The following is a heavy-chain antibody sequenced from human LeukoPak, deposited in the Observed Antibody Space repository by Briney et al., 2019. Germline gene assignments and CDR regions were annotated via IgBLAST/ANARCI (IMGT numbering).Heavy chain of an antibody. V-gene: IGHV3-48*01. CDR3: ARHGRYCSSTSCYTY. J-gene: IGHJ4*02. Sequence: GASLTLSCAASGFTFSSYSMNSVRHAPGKGLGWVSYISSSSSTIYYADPVKGRFTISRDNAKNSLYLQMNSLRAEDTAVYYCARHGRYCSSTSCYTYWGQGTLVTVSS. CDR2: ISSSSSTI. CDR1: GFTFSSYS. D-gene: IGHD2-2*02.